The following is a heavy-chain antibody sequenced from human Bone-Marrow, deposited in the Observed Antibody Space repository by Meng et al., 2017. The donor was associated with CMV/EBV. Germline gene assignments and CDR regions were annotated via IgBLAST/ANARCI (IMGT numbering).Heavy chain of an antibody. V-gene: IGHV3-9*01. CDR1: GFMFDDFA. CDR3: ARDYNILTGYYTLYYYYYYGMDV. Sequence: GGSLRLSCVASGFMFDDFAMHWVRQTAGKGLEWVSGISYNGNDIAYSDSVKGRFTISRDNAKNSLYLQMNSLRAEDTAVYYCARDYNILTGYYTLYYYYYYGMDVWGQGTTVTVSS. CDR2: ISYNGNDI. D-gene: IGHD3-9*01. J-gene: IGHJ6*02.